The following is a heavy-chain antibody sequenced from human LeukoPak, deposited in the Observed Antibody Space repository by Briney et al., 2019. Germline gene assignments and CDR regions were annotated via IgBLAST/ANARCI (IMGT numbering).Heavy chain of an antibody. CDR1: GFTVSSNY. Sequence: AGGSLRLSCAASGFTVSSNYMSWVRQAPGKGLEWVSVIYSGGSTYYADSVKGRFTISRDNSKNTLYLQMNSLRAEDTAVYYCARDPYSYGLRYWGQGTLVTVSS. V-gene: IGHV3-66*01. J-gene: IGHJ4*02. CDR3: ARDPYSYGLRY. CDR2: IYSGGST. D-gene: IGHD5-18*01.